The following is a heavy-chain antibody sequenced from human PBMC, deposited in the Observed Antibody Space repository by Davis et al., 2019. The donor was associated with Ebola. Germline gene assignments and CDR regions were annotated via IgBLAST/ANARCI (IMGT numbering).Heavy chain of an antibody. Sequence: SETLSLTCTISGGSISSYYWGWVRQPPGKGLEWIGDVYYDGSTNYNASLKSRVTMSIDPSKNQYSLRLESVTAADPAVYYCARHEYQLPLDYWGQGTLVTVSS. J-gene: IGHJ4*02. CDR3: ARHEYQLPLDY. CDR1: GGSISSYY. CDR2: VYYDGST. D-gene: IGHD2-2*01. V-gene: IGHV4-59*08.